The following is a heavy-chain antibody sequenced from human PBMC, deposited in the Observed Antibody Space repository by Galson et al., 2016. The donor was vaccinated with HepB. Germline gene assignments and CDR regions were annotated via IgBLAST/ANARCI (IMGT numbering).Heavy chain of an antibody. V-gene: IGHV5-10-1*01. CDR1: GYRLTDYW. Sequence: QSGAEVKEPGESLRISCQGSGYRLTDYWITWVRQVPGKGLKWMGRIDPDDSYTNYSPSFQGHVPISVDKSINTAYLQWSTLKASDTAIYCCARALEYGSRNYYDYYAMDVWGPGTTVIVSS. D-gene: IGHD4-17*01. J-gene: IGHJ6*02. CDR2: IDPDDSYT. CDR3: ARALEYGSRNYYDYYAMDV.